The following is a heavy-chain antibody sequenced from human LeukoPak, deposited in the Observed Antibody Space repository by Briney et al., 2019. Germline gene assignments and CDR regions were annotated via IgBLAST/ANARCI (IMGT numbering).Heavy chain of an antibody. J-gene: IGHJ4*02. CDR1: GYTLTELS. Sequence: ASVKVSCKVSGYTLTELSMHWVRQAPGKGLEWMGGFDPEDGETIYAQKFQGRVTMTEDTSTDTAYMELSSLRSEDTAVYYCATQRGYYDSSSYRDYRGQGTLVTVSS. V-gene: IGHV1-24*01. D-gene: IGHD3-22*01. CDR3: ATQRGYYDSSSYRDY. CDR2: FDPEDGET.